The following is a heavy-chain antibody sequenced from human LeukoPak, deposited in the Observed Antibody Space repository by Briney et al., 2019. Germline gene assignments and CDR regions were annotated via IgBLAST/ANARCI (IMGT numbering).Heavy chain of an antibody. V-gene: IGHV4-39*01. Sequence: SETLSLTCTVSGGSISSSSYYWGWIRQPPGKGLEWIGSIYYSGSTYYNPSLKSRVTISVVTSKNQFSLKLSSVTAADTAVYYCARIMSGYDSIDYWSQGTLVTVSS. CDR3: ARIMSGYDSIDY. CDR1: GGSISSSSYY. CDR2: IYYSGST. J-gene: IGHJ4*02. D-gene: IGHD5-12*01.